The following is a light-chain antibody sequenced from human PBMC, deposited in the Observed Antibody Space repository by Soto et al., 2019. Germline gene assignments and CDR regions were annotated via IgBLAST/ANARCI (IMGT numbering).Light chain of an antibody. V-gene: IGLV2-11*01. CDR3: FSYAGTSSSYV. Sequence: QSALTQPRSVSGSPGQSVTISCTGTSSDVGAHNYVSWYQQHPGKAPKPIIYDVTKWPSGVPDRFSGSKSGNTASLTISGLQADDEADYYCFSYAGTSSSYVFGTGTKVTVL. CDR2: DVT. J-gene: IGLJ1*01. CDR1: SSDVGAHNY.